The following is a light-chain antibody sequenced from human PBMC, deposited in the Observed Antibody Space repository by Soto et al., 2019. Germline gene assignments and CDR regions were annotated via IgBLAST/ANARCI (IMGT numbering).Light chain of an antibody. Sequence: QSALTQPRSVSGSPGQSVTISCTGTDRDVGNYNYVSWYQQHPGKAPKVIIYDVTKRPAGVPGRFSGSKSGSTASLIISGLQSEDGATYYCSSYAGRQRLFGGGTELTVL. CDR2: DVT. CDR1: DRDVGNYNY. CDR3: SSYAGRQRL. J-gene: IGLJ2*01. V-gene: IGLV2-11*01.